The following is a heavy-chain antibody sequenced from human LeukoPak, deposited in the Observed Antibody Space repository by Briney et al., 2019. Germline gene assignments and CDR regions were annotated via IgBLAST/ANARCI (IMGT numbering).Heavy chain of an antibody. J-gene: IGHJ6*02. CDR3: ARTGSGRDYYGMDV. V-gene: IGHV4-59*01. D-gene: IGHD5-12*01. Sequence: NSSKTLSLTCSVSGGSISGAYWSWIRQAPGKGLEWIGYIYYSGSTDYNPSLESRVTISIDTSKNHFSLNLTAVTAADTAIYYCARTGSGRDYYGMDVWGQGTSVTVSS. CDR1: GGSISGAY. CDR2: IYYSGST.